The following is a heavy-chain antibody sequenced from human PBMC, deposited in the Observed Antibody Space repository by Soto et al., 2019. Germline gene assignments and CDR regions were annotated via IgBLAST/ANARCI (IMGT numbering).Heavy chain of an antibody. CDR3: ARDGDACSGGSCYSNY. CDR2: ISAYNGNT. CDR1: GYTFTSYG. D-gene: IGHD2-15*01. J-gene: IGHJ4*02. V-gene: IGHV1-18*01. Sequence: GASVKVSCKASGYTFTSYGISWARQAPGQGLEWMGWISAYNGNTNYAQKLQGRVTMTTDTSTSTAYMELRSLRSDDTAVYYCARDGDACSGGSCYSNYWGQGTLVTVSS.